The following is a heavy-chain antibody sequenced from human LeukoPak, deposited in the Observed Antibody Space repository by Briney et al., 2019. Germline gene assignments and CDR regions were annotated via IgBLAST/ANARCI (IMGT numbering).Heavy chain of an antibody. CDR3: ARRWLQSYAFDI. V-gene: IGHV3-20*04. J-gene: IGHJ3*02. D-gene: IGHD5-24*01. CDR2: INWNGGST. CDR1: GFTFDDYG. Sequence: GGSLRLSCAASGFTFDDYGMSWVRQAPGKGLEWVSGINWNGGSTGYADSVKGRFTISRDNAKKSLYLQMNSLRAEDTAVYYCARRWLQSYAFDIWGQGTMVTVSS.